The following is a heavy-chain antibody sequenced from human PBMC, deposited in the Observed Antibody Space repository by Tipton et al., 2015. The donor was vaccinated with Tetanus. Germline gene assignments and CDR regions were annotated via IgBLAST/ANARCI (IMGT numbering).Heavy chain of an antibody. V-gene: IGHV1-18*01. CDR2: ITPYNGHT. CDR1: GYSLTSYG. J-gene: IGHJ4*02. Sequence: QLVQSGGEVKKPGASVKVSCTANGYSLTSYGISWVRQAPGQGLERVGWITPYNGHTDLAQKVQGRVTMTTGASLRTAYLEVRGLRSDDTAVYYCGRGLKFYFDGGPCDYWGPGTLVTVSA. D-gene: IGHD3-9*01. CDR3: GRGLKFYFDGGPCDY.